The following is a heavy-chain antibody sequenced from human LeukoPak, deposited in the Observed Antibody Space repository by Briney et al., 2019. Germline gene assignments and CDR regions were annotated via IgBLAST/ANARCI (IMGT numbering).Heavy chain of an antibody. CDR3: ARHSTRGGDFDY. CDR1: GGSISSYY. Sequence: SETLSLTCSVSGGSISSYYWSWIRQPPGKGLEWIGYIYSSGSTNSNPSLKSRVTISVDTSKNQFSLKLSSVTAADTAMYYCARHSTRGGDFDYWGQGTLVTVSS. V-gene: IGHV4-59*08. CDR2: IYSSGST. J-gene: IGHJ4*02. D-gene: IGHD2-21*01.